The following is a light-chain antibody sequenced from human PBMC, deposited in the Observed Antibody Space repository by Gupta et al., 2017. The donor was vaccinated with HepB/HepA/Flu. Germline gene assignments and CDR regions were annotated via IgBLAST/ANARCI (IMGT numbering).Light chain of an antibody. CDR3: QQYNRWPPIT. Sequence: EIVMTQSPATLSVSPGERATLSCRASQSVSSNLAWYQQKPGQAPRLLIYGASVRAAGIPVRFNGSGSGTDFTLAISGLQSEDFAVYYCQQYNRWPPITFGQGTRLGIK. J-gene: IGKJ5*01. V-gene: IGKV3-15*01. CDR1: QSVSSN. CDR2: GAS.